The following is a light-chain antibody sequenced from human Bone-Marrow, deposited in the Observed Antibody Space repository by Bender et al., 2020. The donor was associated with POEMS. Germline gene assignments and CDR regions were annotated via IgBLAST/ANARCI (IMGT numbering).Light chain of an antibody. Sequence: QSALTQPASVSGSPGQSITISCTGTSSDVGSYNFVAWYQQHPDKAPKVLIYEVTKRPSGVSNRFSGSKSGNTASLTLSGLQAEDEADYFCTSYSSSSLLWVFGGGTKLTVL. CDR1: SSDVGSYNF. CDR2: EVT. J-gene: IGLJ3*02. CDR3: TSYSSSSLLWV. V-gene: IGLV2-14*02.